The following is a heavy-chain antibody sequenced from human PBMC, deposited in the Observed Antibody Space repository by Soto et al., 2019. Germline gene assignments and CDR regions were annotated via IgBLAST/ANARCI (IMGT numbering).Heavy chain of an antibody. CDR2: IYYSGTT. J-gene: IGHJ4*02. Sequence: SETLSLTCTVSGGSISSSNYYWGWIRQPPGKGLEWIANIYYSGTTYYNPSLKSRVTMSVDTSKNQFSLRLSSVTPADTALYYCARLTHSNFWRGSYSDTYYFDYWGQGTLVTVSS. CDR3: ARLTHSNFWRGSYSDTYYFDY. D-gene: IGHD3-3*01. V-gene: IGHV4-39*01. CDR1: GGSISSSNYY.